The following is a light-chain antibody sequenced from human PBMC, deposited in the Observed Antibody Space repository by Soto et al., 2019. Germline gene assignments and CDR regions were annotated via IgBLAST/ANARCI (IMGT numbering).Light chain of an antibody. J-gene: IGKJ1*01. CDR2: AAS. CDR1: QGISSY. CDR3: QQYYSYPLT. V-gene: IGKV1-8*01. Sequence: ASRLTQSPSSLSASTGERVTITCRASQGISSYLAWYQQKPGKAPKLLIYAASTLQSGVPSRFSGSGSGTDFTLTISCLQSEDFVTYYCQQYYSYPLTFGQGTKVDIK.